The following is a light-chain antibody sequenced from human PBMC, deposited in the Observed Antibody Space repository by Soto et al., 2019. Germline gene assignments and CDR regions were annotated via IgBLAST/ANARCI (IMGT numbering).Light chain of an antibody. V-gene: IGKV3-20*01. CDR3: QHYGSSPPEFT. Sequence: EIVLTQSPGTLSLSAGERVTLSCRASQSVSSNYLAWYQQKPGQAPRLLIFGTSYRATGIPDRFSGSGSGTDFTLTIRRLEPEDFALYHCQHYGSSPPEFTFGPGTKVDIK. CDR1: QSVSSNY. CDR2: GTS. J-gene: IGKJ3*01.